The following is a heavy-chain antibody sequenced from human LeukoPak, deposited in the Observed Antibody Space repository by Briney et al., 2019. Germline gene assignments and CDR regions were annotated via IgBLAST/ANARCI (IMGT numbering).Heavy chain of an antibody. CDR1: GGSISSSSYY. CDR2: IYYSGST. CDR3: ARQGETGYYYGSGSLNWFDP. D-gene: IGHD3-10*01. V-gene: IGHV4-39*01. J-gene: IGHJ5*02. Sequence: SETLSPTCTVSGGSISSSSYYWGWIRQPPGKGLEWIASIYYSGSTYYNPSLKSRVTISVDTSKNQFSLKLSSVTAADTAVYYCARQGETGYYYGSGSLNWFDPWGQGTLVTVSS.